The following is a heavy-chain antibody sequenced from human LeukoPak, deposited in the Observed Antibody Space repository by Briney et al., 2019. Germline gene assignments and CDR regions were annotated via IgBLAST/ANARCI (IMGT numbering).Heavy chain of an antibody. CDR1: GYSISSGYY. V-gene: IGHV4-38-2*02. D-gene: IGHD5-24*01. Sequence: SETLSLTGTVSGYSISSGYYWGWIRQPPGKGLEWIGNIYHSGSTNYNPSLKSRVTISVDTSKNQFSLKLSSVTAADTAVYYCASVEMATPKRGLDYWGQGTLVTVSS. CDR3: ASVEMATPKRGLDY. CDR2: IYHSGST. J-gene: IGHJ4*02.